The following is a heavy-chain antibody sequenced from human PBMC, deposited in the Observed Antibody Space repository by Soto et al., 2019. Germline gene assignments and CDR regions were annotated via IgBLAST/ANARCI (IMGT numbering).Heavy chain of an antibody. CDR3: GSSASPDAY. CDR2: INSGSTSV. V-gene: IGHV3-48*01. CDR1: GFIFNSYS. J-gene: IGHJ4*02. D-gene: IGHD3-22*01. Sequence: EVQLVESGGGLVQPGGSLRLSCVASGFIFNSYSMNWVRQAPGKGLEWISYINSGSTSVFYADSVKGRFTISRDNAKNSLYLQMIRLRAEDTAVYYCGSSASPDAYWGQGTLVTVSS.